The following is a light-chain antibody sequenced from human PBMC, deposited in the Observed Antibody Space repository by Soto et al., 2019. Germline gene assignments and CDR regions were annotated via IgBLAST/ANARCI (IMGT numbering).Light chain of an antibody. CDR1: SSNIGRNY. CDR2: SHN. Sequence: QSLLTQPPSVSGAPGQRVTISCTGASSNIGRNYVYWYQQLPGAAPKLLMYSHNIRPSGVPDRFSASTSGTSASLVISGLRSEDEADYHCATWDDDVSGVVFGGGTKLTVL. V-gene: IGLV1-47*02. J-gene: IGLJ2*01. CDR3: ATWDDDVSGVV.